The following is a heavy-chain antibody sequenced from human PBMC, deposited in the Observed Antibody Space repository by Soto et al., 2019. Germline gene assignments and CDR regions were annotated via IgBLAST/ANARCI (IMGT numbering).Heavy chain of an antibody. D-gene: IGHD3-9*01. J-gene: IGHJ6*02. CDR1: DDFISSYY. CDR3: ARADYEILTGSYAMGV. CDR2: VSTNGAT. V-gene: IGHV4-4*07. Sequence: SETLSLTCTVSDDFISSYYWNWIRQPAGKGLEWIGRVSTNGATSYNPSLESRVTMSVDTSKNQFSLKLTSVTAADTAVYFCARADYEILTGSYAMGVWGQGTTVTVSS.